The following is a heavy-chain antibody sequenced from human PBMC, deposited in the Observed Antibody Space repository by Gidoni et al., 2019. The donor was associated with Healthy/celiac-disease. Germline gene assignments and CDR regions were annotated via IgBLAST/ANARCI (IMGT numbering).Heavy chain of an antibody. D-gene: IGHD6-19*01. CDR3: AGRPSSIAVAGAFDY. CDR1: GGSIRSRSYY. V-gene: IGHV4-39*01. Sequence: QLQLPESGPGLVKPSETLSVTCTASGGSIRSRSYYSGWIRQPPGKGLEWIGSIYYSGGTYYAPYLQSRVTISVDKSKNQFSLKLSWVTAADTAVYYCAGRPSSIAVAGAFDYWGQGTLVTVSS. J-gene: IGHJ4*02. CDR2: IYYSGGT.